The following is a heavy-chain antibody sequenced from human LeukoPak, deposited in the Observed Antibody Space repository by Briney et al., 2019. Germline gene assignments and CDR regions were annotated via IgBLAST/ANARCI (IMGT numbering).Heavy chain of an antibody. Sequence: GGSLRLSCAVSGFSVSSTYMTWVRQAPGKGLEWVSSITSSSSYIYYADSVKGRFTISRDNAKNSLFLQMNSLTAEDTAVYYCARAKRNGFDIWGQGTMVTVSS. CDR2: ITSSSSYI. J-gene: IGHJ3*02. V-gene: IGHV3-21*01. CDR1: GFSVSSTY. CDR3: ARAKRNGFDI.